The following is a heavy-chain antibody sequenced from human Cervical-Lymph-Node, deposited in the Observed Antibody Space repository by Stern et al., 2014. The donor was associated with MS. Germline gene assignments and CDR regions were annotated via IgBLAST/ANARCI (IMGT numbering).Heavy chain of an antibody. CDR1: GGSISSYY. CDR3: ARVSEQWLVPFDY. CDR2: IYYSGST. J-gene: IGHJ4*02. Sequence: VQLEESGPGLVKPSETLSLTCTVSGGSISSYYWSWIRQPPGKGLEWIGYIYYSGSTNYNPSLKSRVTISVDTSKNQFSLKLSSVTAADTAVYYCARVSEQWLVPFDYWGQGTLVTVSS. V-gene: IGHV4-59*01. D-gene: IGHD6-19*01.